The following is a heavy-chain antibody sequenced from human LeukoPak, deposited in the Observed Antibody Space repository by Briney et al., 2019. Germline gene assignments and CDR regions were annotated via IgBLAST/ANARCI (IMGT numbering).Heavy chain of an antibody. Sequence: ASVTVSYKASGYTFTNYAMNWVRQAPGQGLEWMGWINTNTGNPTYAQGFTGRFVFSLDTSVSTAYLQISSLKDEDTAVYYCARWGRGAAAGTYYYYGMDVWGQGTTVTVSS. CDR2: INTNTGNP. V-gene: IGHV7-4-1*02. CDR3: ARWGRGAAAGTYYYYGMDV. D-gene: IGHD6-13*01. CDR1: GYTFTNYA. J-gene: IGHJ6*02.